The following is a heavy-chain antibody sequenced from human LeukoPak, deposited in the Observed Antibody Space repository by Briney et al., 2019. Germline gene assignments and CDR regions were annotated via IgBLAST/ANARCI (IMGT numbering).Heavy chain of an antibody. Sequence: GGSLRLSCAGSGFIFSSYWMSWVRQAPGKGLEWVASINQDGSEKHYVDSVKGRFTISGDNAKNSLFLQMNSLRAEDTALYYCARGSGDFDYWGQGTLVTVSS. V-gene: IGHV3-7*01. CDR2: INQDGSEK. J-gene: IGHJ4*02. D-gene: IGHD3-3*01. CDR1: GFIFSSYW. CDR3: ARGSGDFDY.